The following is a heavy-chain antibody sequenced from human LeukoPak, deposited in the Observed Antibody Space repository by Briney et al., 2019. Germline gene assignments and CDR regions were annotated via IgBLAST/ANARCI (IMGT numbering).Heavy chain of an antibody. D-gene: IGHD2-2*01. V-gene: IGHV3-9*01. J-gene: IGHJ4*02. CDR3: AREWGVWGIVVVPAAGFDY. Sequence: GGSLRLSCAASGFTFDDYAMHWVRQAPGKGLEWVSGIIWNSGSIGYADSVKGRFTISRDNAKNSLYLQMNSLRSDDTAVYYCAREWGVWGIVVVPAAGFDYWGQGTLVTVSS. CDR1: GFTFDDYA. CDR2: IIWNSGSI.